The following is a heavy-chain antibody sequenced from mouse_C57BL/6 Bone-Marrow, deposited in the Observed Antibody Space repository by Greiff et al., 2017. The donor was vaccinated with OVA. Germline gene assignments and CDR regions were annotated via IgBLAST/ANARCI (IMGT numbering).Heavy chain of an antibody. Sequence: VMLVESGPGLVQPSQSLSITCTVSGFSLTSYGVHWVRQSPGKGLEWLGVIWSGGSTDYNAAFISRLSISKDNSKSQVFFKMNSLQADDTAIYYCARNYYYGSSWYFDVWGTGTTVTVSS. V-gene: IGHV2-2*01. CDR1: GFSLTSYG. J-gene: IGHJ1*03. CDR3: ARNYYYGSSWYFDV. CDR2: IWSGGST. D-gene: IGHD1-1*01.